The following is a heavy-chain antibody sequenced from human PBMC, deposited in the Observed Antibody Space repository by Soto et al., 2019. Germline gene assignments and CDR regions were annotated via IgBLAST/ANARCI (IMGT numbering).Heavy chain of an antibody. D-gene: IGHD3-22*01. CDR1: GFTFDEYG. V-gene: IGHV3-9*01. CDR2: ISWNSDSI. J-gene: IGHJ4*02. Sequence: PGGSLRLSCAASGFTFDEYGMHWVRQAPGKGLEWVSGISWNSDSIGYADSVKGRFTISRDNAKNSLYLQMNSLRAEDTAFYYCAKSHTYYFDSSGYYLGYWGQGTLVTVSS. CDR3: AKSHTYYFDSSGYYLGY.